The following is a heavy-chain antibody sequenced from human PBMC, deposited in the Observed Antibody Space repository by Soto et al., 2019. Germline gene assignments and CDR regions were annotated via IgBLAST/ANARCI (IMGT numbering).Heavy chain of an antibody. CDR3: AKGDFWSGYYKYFDY. V-gene: IGHV3-30*18. CDR2: ISYDGSNK. D-gene: IGHD3-3*01. J-gene: IGHJ4*02. Sequence: GGSLRLSCAASGFTFSSYGMHWVRQAPGKGLEWVAVISYDGSNKYYADSVKGRFTISRDNSKNTLYLQMNSLRAEDTAVYYCAKGDFWSGYYKYFDYWGQGTLVTVSS. CDR1: GFTFSSYG.